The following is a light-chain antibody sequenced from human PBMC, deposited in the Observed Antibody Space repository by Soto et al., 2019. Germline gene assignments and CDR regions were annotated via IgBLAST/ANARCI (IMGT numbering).Light chain of an antibody. Sequence: SYELTQPPSLSVAPGQTATVTCGGDNIGTKGVHWYQQKPGQAPVVVVYDDTDRPSGIPERFSGSSSGNTATLTITRVEAGDEADYYCQVWDRAATVVFGGGTQLTVL. CDR2: DDT. J-gene: IGLJ2*01. V-gene: IGLV3-21*02. CDR1: NIGTKG. CDR3: QVWDRAATVV.